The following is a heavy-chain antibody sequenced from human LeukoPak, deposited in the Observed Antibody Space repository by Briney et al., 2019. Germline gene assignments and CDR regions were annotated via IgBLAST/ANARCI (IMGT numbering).Heavy chain of an antibody. CDR1: GGSISSSSYY. CDR2: IYYSGST. D-gene: IGHD1-26*01. Sequence: SETLSLTCTVSGGSISSSSYYWGWIRQPPGKGLEWIGSIYYSGSTYYNPSLKSRVTISVDTSKNQFSLKLSSVTAADTAVYYCARQSSGSYENYFDYWGQGTLVTVSS. J-gene: IGHJ4*02. V-gene: IGHV4-39*01. CDR3: ARQSSGSYENYFDY.